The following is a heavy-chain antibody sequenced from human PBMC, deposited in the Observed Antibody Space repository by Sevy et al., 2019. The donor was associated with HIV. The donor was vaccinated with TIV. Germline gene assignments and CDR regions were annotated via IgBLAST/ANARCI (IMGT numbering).Heavy chain of an antibody. CDR1: GFTVSSNY. V-gene: IGHV3-66*02. D-gene: IGHD1-26*01. CDR3: ARDRIPVGATGGFYFDY. Sequence: GGSLRLSCAASGFTVSSNYMSWVRQAPGKELEWVSVIYSGGSTYYADSVKGRFTISRDNSKNTLYLQMNSLRAEDTAVYYCARDRIPVGATGGFYFDYWGQGTLVTVPS. CDR2: IYSGGST. J-gene: IGHJ4*02.